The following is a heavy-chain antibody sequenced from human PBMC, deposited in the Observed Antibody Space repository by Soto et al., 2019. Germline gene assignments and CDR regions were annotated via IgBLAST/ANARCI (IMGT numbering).Heavy chain of an antibody. CDR2: ISAYNGNT. D-gene: IGHD4-17*01. CDR3: ARKKRGFGDYGDAYFDY. V-gene: IGHV1-18*04. J-gene: IGHJ4*02. CDR1: GYTFTSSG. Sequence: ASVKVSCKASGYTFTSSGISWVRQAPGQGLEWMGWISAYNGNTNYAQKLQGRVTMTTDTSTSTAYMELRSLRSDDTAVYYCARKKRGFGDYGDAYFDYWGQGTLVTVSS.